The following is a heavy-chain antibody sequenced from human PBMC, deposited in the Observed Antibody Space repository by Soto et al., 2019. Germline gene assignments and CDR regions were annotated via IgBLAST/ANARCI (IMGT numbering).Heavy chain of an antibody. CDR2: ISYDGSNT. CDR3: AKGGGLSGSYSTSSSYDFDY. J-gene: IGHJ4*02. V-gene: IGHV3-30*18. CDR1: GFTFSSYG. Sequence: QVQLVESGGGVVQPGRSLRLSCVASGFTFSSYGMHWVRQAPGKGLEWVAIISYDGSNTYYADSVKGRFTISRDNSKSTRYLQMNRLRAEDTSVYYCAKGGGLSGSYSTSSSYDFDYWRQGTLVTVSS. D-gene: IGHD1-26*01.